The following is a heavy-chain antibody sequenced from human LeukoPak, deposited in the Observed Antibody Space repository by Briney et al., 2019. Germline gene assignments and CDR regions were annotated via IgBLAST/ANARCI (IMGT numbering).Heavy chain of an antibody. CDR2: IYYSGST. D-gene: IGHD5-18*01. Sequence: SETLSLTCTVSGGSISSGGYYWSWVRQHPGKGLEWIGYIYYSGSTYYNPSLKSRVTISVDTSKNQFSLKLSSVTAADTAVYYCAGVDTAMSVIDYWGQGTLVTVSS. V-gene: IGHV4-31*03. CDR1: GGSISSGGYY. CDR3: AGVDTAMSVIDY. J-gene: IGHJ4*02.